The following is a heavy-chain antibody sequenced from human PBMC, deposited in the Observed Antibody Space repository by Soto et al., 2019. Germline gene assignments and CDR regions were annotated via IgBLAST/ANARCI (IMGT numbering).Heavy chain of an antibody. CDR2: IYYSGST. D-gene: IGHD3-9*01. J-gene: IGHJ5*02. CDR3: ARNSFERVDP. Sequence: QLQLQESGPGLVKPSETLSLTCTVSGGSISSSSYYWGWIRQPPGKGLEGIGSIYYSGSTYYNPSLKSRVTISVDTSNNQFSLKLRSVTAADTAVYYGARNSFERVDPWGQGTLVTVSS. CDR1: GGSISSSSYY. V-gene: IGHV4-39*01.